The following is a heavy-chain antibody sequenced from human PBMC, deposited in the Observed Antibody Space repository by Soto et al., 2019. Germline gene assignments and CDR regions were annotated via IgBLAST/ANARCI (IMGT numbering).Heavy chain of an antibody. CDR3: ARAFEFYYYYYGMDV. Sequence: GASVKVSCKASGYTFTSYYMHWVRQAPGQGLEWMGIINPSGGSTSYAQKFQGRVTMTRDTSTSTVYMELSSLRSEDTAVYYCARAFEFYYYYYGMDVWGQGTTVTVSS. J-gene: IGHJ6*02. CDR1: GYTFTSYY. V-gene: IGHV1-46*01. CDR2: INPSGGST.